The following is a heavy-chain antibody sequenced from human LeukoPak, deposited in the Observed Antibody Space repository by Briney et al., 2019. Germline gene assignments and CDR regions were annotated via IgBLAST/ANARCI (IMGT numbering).Heavy chain of an antibody. V-gene: IGHV1-8*03. Sequence: ASVKVSCKTSGYIFTSYDINWVRQATGQGLEWMGWMNPNNGYTGYAQKFQGRVTITRNTSINTAYMELSSLRSEDTAVYYCARGRNTMVRGLFWFDPWGQGTLVTVSS. D-gene: IGHD3-10*01. CDR1: GYIFTSYD. CDR3: ARGRNTMVRGLFWFDP. J-gene: IGHJ5*02. CDR2: MNPNNGYT.